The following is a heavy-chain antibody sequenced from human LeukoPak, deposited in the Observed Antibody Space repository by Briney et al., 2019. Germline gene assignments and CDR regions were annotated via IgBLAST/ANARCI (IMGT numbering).Heavy chain of an antibody. CDR1: GYTFTSYY. D-gene: IGHD6-19*01. V-gene: IGHV1-46*03. CDR2: INPSGGST. J-gene: IGHJ5*02. Sequence: ASVKVSCKASGYTFTSYYMHWVRQAPGQGLEWMEMINPSGGSTSYAQKFQGRVTMTRDTSTSTVYMELSSLRSEDTAVYYCAREREAWLVRGWFDPWGQGTLVTVSS. CDR3: AREREAWLVRGWFDP.